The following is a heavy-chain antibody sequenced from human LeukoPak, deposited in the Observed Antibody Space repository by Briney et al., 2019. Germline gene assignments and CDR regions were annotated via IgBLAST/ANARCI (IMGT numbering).Heavy chain of an antibody. D-gene: IGHD2/OR15-2a*01. CDR1: GSNFPNYW. J-gene: IGHJ3*01. V-gene: IGHV5-51*01. CDR2: IYPADSDT. Sequence: GESLKISCKGSGSNFPNYWIAWVRQLPGKGLEWMGLIYPADSDTTYSPSFQGQVTISADSSINTAYLQWTRLKASDSAIYYCAGLYCDSSNCAYSFDVWGQGTMVTVS. CDR3: AGLYCDSSNCAYSFDV.